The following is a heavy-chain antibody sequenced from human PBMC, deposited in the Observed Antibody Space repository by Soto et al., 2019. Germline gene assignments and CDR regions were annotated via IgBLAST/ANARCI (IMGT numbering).Heavy chain of an antibody. CDR1: GYTFTSYG. V-gene: IGHV1-18*01. Sequence: GASVKVSCKASGYTFTSYGISWVRQAPGQGLEWMGWISAYNGNTNYAQKLQGRVTMTTDTSTSTAYMELRSLRSDDAAVYYCAREVGDDENYVAHYYYMDVWGKGTTVTVSS. J-gene: IGHJ6*03. CDR3: AREVGDDENYVAHYYYMDV. CDR2: ISAYNGNT. D-gene: IGHD3-10*01.